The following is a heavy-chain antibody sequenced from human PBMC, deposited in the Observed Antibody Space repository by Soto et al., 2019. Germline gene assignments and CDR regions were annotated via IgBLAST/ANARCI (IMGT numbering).Heavy chain of an antibody. Sequence: KTSETLSLTCTVSGGSISSGDYYWSWIRQPPGKGLEWIGYIYYSGSTYYNPSLKSRVTISVDTSKNQFSLKLSSVTAADTAVYYCASVDSIAAGPMDWGQGTLVTVYS. CDR2: IYYSGST. CDR1: GGSISSGDYY. D-gene: IGHD6-6*01. J-gene: IGHJ4*02. V-gene: IGHV4-30-4*01. CDR3: ASVDSIAAGPMD.